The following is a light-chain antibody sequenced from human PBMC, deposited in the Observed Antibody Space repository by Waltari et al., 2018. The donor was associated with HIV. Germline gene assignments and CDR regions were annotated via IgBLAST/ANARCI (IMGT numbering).Light chain of an antibody. Sequence: QSALTQPRPVPGYPGQSATIPCTGTSSDVGDYNYVSWYQQHPGKAPKLMIYDVSKWPSGVPDRFSGSKSGNTASLTISGLQAEDEADYYCCSYAGTYTYVFGTGTKVTVL. J-gene: IGLJ1*01. CDR1: SSDVGDYNY. V-gene: IGLV2-11*01. CDR2: DVS. CDR3: CSYAGTYTYV.